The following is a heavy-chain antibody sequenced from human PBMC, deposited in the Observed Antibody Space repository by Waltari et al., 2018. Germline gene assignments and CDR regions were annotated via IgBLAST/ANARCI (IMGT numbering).Heavy chain of an antibody. D-gene: IGHD2-15*01. CDR1: GGSIRSGGYY. J-gene: IGHJ4*02. V-gene: IGHV4-31*03. CDR3: AALGYCSGGSCFPAPFTY. CDR2: IYYSGST. Sequence: QVQLQESGPGLVKPSQTLSLPCTVSGGSIRSGGYYWSWIRQHPGKGLEWIGYIYYSGSTYYNPSLKSRVTISVDTSKNQFSLKLSSVTAADMAVYYCAALGYCSGGSCFPAPFTYWGQGTLVTVSS.